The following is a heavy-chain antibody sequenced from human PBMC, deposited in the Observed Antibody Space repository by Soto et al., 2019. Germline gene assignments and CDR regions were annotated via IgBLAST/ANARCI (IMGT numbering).Heavy chain of an antibody. J-gene: IGHJ4*02. CDR1: GGSISSGGYY. CDR2: IYYSGST. Sequence: SETLSLTCTVSGGSISSGGYYWSWIRQHPGKGLEWIGYIYYSGSTYYNPSLKSRVTISVDTSKNQFSLKLSSVTAADTAVYYCARERYYYDSSGPVFDYWGQGTLVTVSS. CDR3: ARERYYYDSSGPVFDY. D-gene: IGHD3-22*01. V-gene: IGHV4-31*03.